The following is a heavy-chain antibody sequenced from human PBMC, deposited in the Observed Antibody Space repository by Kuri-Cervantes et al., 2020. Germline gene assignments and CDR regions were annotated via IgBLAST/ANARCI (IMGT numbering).Heavy chain of an antibody. Sequence: GGSLRLSCAASGLTFSGFAMHWVRQAPGKGLDWVAVVSHVGSNIYYGDSVKGRFTISRDNSKHTVHLQMNSLRVEDTAVYYCARLVPSTNIDYWGQGTLVTVSS. CDR3: ARLVPSTNIDY. CDR2: VSHVGSNI. CDR1: GLTFSGFA. V-gene: IGHV3-30*03. D-gene: IGHD5-24*01. J-gene: IGHJ4*02.